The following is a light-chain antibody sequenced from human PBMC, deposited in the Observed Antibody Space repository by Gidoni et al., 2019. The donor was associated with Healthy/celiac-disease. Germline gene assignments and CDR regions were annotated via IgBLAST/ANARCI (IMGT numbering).Light chain of an antibody. V-gene: IGKV3-15*01. J-gene: IGKJ5*01. CDR1: QSVSRN. Sequence: EIVMTQSPATLSVSPGERATLSCRASQSVSRNLAWYQQKPGQAPRLLIYGASTRATAIPARFSGSGSGTEFTITISSLQSEDFAVYYCQQYNNWPRGTFGQGTRLEIK. CDR3: QQYNNWPRGT. CDR2: GAS.